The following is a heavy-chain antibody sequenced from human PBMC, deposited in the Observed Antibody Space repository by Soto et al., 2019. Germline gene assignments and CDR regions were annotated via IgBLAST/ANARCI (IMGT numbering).Heavy chain of an antibody. J-gene: IGHJ6*03. D-gene: IGHD1-26*01. CDR1: GFTFSSYG. Sequence: GGSLRLSCAASGFTFSSYGMHWVRQAPGKGLEWVAVISYDGSNKYYADSVKGRFTISRDNSKNTLYLQMNSLRAEDTAVYYCAKTATKEYYYYYYMDVWGKGTTVTVSS. CDR3: AKTATKEYYYYYYMDV. V-gene: IGHV3-30*18. CDR2: ISYDGSNK.